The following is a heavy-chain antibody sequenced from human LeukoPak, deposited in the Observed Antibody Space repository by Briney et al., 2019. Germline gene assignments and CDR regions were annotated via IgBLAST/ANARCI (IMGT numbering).Heavy chain of an antibody. V-gene: IGHV3-64D*06. J-gene: IGHJ4*02. CDR1: GFRFSSYA. CDR3: VKDLLTGYYPFDY. D-gene: IGHD3-9*01. Sequence: PGGSLRLSCSASGFRFSSYAMHWVRQAPGKGLEYVSAISTNGGSTYYADSVKGRFTISRDNYKNTLYLQMSSLRAEDTAVYYCVKDLLTGYYPFDYWGQGTLVTVSS. CDR2: ISTNGGST.